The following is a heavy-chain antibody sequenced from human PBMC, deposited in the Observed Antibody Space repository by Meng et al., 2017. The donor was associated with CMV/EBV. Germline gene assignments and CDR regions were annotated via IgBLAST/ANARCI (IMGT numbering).Heavy chain of an antibody. CDR1: GGSFSGYY. J-gene: IGHJ6*02. Sequence: GSLRLSCAAYGGSFSGYYWSWIRQPPGKGLEWIGEINHSGSTNYNPSLKSRVTISVDTSKDQFSLKLSSVTAADTAVYYCARALRGYYYYYYGMDVWGQGTTVTVSS. V-gene: IGHV4-34*01. CDR3: ARALRGYYYYYYGMDV. D-gene: IGHD4-23*01. CDR2: INHSGST.